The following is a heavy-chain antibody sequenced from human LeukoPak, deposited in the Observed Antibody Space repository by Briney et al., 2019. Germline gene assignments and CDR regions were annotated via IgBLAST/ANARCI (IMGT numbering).Heavy chain of an antibody. Sequence: SETLSLTCTVSGGYISSSTPFWAWIRQPPGKGLEWIGNVYYSGNTHYNPSLKSRVTISLDTSKSQFSLRLTSVTAADTAVYFCARHGLYQDYGYWGQGILVAVSS. V-gene: IGHV4-39*01. CDR2: VYYSGNT. D-gene: IGHD3-16*01. CDR1: GGYISSSTPF. CDR3: ARHGLYQDYGY. J-gene: IGHJ4*02.